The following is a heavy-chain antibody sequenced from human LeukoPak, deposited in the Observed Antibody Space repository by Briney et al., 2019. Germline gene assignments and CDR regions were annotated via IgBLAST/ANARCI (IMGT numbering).Heavy chain of an antibody. V-gene: IGHV4-4*07. Sequence: SETLSLTCTVSGGSISSYYWTWIRQSAGKGLEWIGRMYTSGSTKYSPSFESRVTMSGDASKNHFSQRLNSVTAADTATYYCSRICSRGWSVDYWGPGTLVTVSS. CDR3: SRICSRGWSVDY. J-gene: IGHJ4*02. D-gene: IGHD6-19*01. CDR1: GGSISSYY. CDR2: MYTSGST.